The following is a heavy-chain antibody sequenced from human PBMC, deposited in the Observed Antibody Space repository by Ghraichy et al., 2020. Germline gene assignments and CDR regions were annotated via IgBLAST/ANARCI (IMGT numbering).Heavy chain of an antibody. Sequence: LSLTCAASGFTFSSYWMSWVRQAPGKGLEWVANIKQDGSEKYYVDSVKGRFTISRDNAKNSLYLQMNSLRAEDTAVYYCARGSWGSSLGDYNWFDPWGQGTLVTVSS. J-gene: IGHJ5*02. V-gene: IGHV3-7*03. CDR3: ARGSWGSSLGDYNWFDP. D-gene: IGHD2-15*01. CDR1: GFTFSSYW. CDR2: IKQDGSEK.